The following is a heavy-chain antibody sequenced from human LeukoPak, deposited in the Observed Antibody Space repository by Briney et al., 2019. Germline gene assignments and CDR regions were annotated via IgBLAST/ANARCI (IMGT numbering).Heavy chain of an antibody. CDR1: GFTFSSYA. CDR2: ISGSGGST. CDR3: AKDGIVDYYGSGSYNVWFDP. J-gene: IGHJ5*02. D-gene: IGHD3-10*01. V-gene: IGHV3-23*01. Sequence: GGSLRLSCAASGFTFSSYAMSWVRQAPGKGLVWVSAISGSGGSTYYADSVKGRFTISRDNSKNTLYLQMNSLRAEDTAVYYCAKDGIVDYYGSGSYNVWFDPWGQGTLVTVSS.